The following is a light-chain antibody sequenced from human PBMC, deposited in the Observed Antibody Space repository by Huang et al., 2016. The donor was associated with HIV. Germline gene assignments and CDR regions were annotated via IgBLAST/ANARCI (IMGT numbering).Light chain of an antibody. V-gene: IGKV3-15*01. CDR1: QGISDH. CDR3: QQYHDWPLT. J-gene: IGKJ4*01. Sequence: EIVMTQSPATLSVSPGERVTLSCRASQGISDHLAWYQHKPGQAPRLIIYGASARATGIPARFSGSGSGTDFTLTIGSLQSEDFATYYCQQYHDWPLTFGGGT. CDR2: GAS.